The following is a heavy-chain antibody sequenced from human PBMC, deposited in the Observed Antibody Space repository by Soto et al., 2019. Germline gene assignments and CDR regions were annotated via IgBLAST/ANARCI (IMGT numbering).Heavy chain of an antibody. V-gene: IGHV4-31*03. Sequence: PSETLSLTCTVSGGSISSGGYYWSWIRQHPGKGLEWIGYIYYSGSTYYNPSLKSRVTISVDTSKNQFSLKLSSVTAADTAVYYCARVSKPADILTVSPPDIWGQGTMLTVSS. J-gene: IGHJ3*02. CDR2: IYYSGST. CDR1: GGSISSGGYY. D-gene: IGHD3-9*01. CDR3: ARVSKPADILTVSPPDI.